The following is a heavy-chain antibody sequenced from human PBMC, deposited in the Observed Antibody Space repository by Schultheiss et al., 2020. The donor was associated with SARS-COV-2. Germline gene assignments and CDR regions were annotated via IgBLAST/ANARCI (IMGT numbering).Heavy chain of an antibody. CDR3: HILYYYDSSGSTDY. V-gene: IGHV3-21*01. D-gene: IGHD3-22*01. CDR2: ISSTSSYI. CDR1: GLTFSDYS. J-gene: IGHJ4*02. Sequence: GSLRLSCAASGLTFSDYSVNWVRQAPGKGLEWVSSISSTSSYIYYADSVKGRFTISRDNAKNSLYLQMNSLRVEDTAVYYCHILYYYDSSGSTDYWGQGTLVTVSS.